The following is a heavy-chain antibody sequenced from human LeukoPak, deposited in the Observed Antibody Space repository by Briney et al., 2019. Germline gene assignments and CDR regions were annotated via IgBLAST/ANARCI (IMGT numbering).Heavy chain of an antibody. D-gene: IGHD3-10*01. J-gene: IGHJ4*02. CDR3: ARETPYGSGSYPFGY. CDR2: IYNSGST. CDR1: GGSISSYY. Sequence: SETLSLTCTVSGGSISSYYWSWIRQPPGKGLEWIGYIYNSGSTNNNPSLKSRVTISVDTSKKQFSLKLSSVTAADTAVYYCARETPYGSGSYPFGYWGQGILVTVSS. V-gene: IGHV4-59*01.